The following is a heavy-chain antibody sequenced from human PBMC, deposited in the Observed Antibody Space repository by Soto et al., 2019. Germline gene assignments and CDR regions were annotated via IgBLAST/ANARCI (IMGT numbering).Heavy chain of an antibody. Sequence: PGESLKFSCKGSGDRFTSYWIGWVRQMPGKGLEWMGIIYPGDSDTRYSPSFQGQVTISADKSISTAYLQWSSLKASDTAMYYCARLGKQLVARDYYYYYXDVWGKGTPVTVSS. J-gene: IGHJ6*03. CDR2: IYPGDSDT. D-gene: IGHD6-6*01. V-gene: IGHV5-51*01. CDR3: ARLGKQLVARDYYYYYXDV. CDR1: GDRFTSYW.